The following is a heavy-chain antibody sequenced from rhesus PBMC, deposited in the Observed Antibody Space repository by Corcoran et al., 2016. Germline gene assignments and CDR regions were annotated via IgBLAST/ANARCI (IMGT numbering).Heavy chain of an antibody. Sequence: QVQLQESGPGLVKPSETLSLTCAVSGGSISSSNWWSWICQPPGKGLEWIGYNSGISGSTYYNPSQKSRLTISTDTSKNQFSLKLSSVTAADTAVYYCARDGDYFYFDYWGQGVLVTVSS. J-gene: IGHJ4*01. V-gene: IGHV4-65*01. CDR3: ARDGDYFYFDY. CDR2: NSGISGST. CDR1: GGSISSSNW. D-gene: IGHD1-44*01.